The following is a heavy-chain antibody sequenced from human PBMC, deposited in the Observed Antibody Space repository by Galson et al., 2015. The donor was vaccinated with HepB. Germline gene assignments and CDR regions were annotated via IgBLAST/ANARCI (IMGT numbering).Heavy chain of an antibody. CDR3: ASSLITDGYNYDYFDY. D-gene: IGHD5-24*01. CDR2: IIPISGIA. CDR1: GYTFSTYS. V-gene: IGHV1-69*13. J-gene: IGHJ4*02. Sequence: SVKVSCKASGYTFSTYSITWVRQAPGQGLEWMGGIIPISGIANYAQKFQDRVTIIADESTSTAYMDLSSLRSEDTAVYYCASSLITDGYNYDYFDYWGQGTLVTVSS.